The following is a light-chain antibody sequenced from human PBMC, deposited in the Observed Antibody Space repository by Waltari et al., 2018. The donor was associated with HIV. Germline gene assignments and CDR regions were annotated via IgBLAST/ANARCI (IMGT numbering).Light chain of an antibody. V-gene: IGLV4-69*01. J-gene: IGLJ3*02. Sequence: QLVLTQSPSASASLGASVKLPCPLSRGHSRSPVAWPPPQPGKGPRYLMNLNSDGSNSKGDGIPDRFSGSSSGAGRYLTLSSLQSEDEADYYCQTWGTGIPVFGGGTKLTVL. CDR1: RGHSRSP. CDR3: QTWGTGIPV. CDR2: LNSDGSN.